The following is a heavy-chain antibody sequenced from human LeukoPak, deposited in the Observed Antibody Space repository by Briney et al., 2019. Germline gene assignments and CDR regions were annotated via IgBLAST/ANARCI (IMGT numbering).Heavy chain of an antibody. Sequence: PGGSLRLSCAASGFTFSSYAMNWVRQAPGKGLEWVSYISSSSSAIYYADSVKGRFTISRDNAKNSLYLQMNSLRAEDTAVYYCAKARDPWIQLWLYDYWGQGTLVTVSS. J-gene: IGHJ4*02. CDR3: AKARDPWIQLWLYDY. V-gene: IGHV3-48*01. CDR1: GFTFSSYA. D-gene: IGHD5-18*01. CDR2: ISSSSSAI.